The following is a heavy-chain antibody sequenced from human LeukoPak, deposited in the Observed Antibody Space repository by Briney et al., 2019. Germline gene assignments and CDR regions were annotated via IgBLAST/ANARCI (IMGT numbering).Heavy chain of an antibody. J-gene: IGHJ3*02. CDR1: GFTFGKAW. V-gene: IGHV3-7*01. D-gene: IGHD3-22*01. Sequence: GGSLRLSCVASGFTFGKAWMSWVRRAPGKGLEWVASIKHDASEKHYVDSVKGRFTISRDNAKNSLSLQMDSLRAEDTAVYYCASWKVVVSNGGSDIWGQGTMVTVSS. CDR2: IKHDASEK. CDR3: ASWKVVVSNGGSDI.